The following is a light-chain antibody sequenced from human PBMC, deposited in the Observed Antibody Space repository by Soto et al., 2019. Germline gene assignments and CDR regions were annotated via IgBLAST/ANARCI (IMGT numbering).Light chain of an antibody. CDR2: AAS. Sequence: AIQITQSPSSLSSSLVYIVTITCRASQGIRNDLGWYQQKPGKAPKLLIYAASSLQSGVPSRFSGSGSGTDFTLTISSLQPEDFATYYCLQDYNYPLTFGQGTKVDIK. V-gene: IGKV1-6*01. J-gene: IGKJ1*01. CDR1: QGIRND. CDR3: LQDYNYPLT.